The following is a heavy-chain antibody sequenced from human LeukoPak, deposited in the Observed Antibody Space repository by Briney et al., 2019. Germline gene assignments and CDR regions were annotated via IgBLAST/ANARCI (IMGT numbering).Heavy chain of an antibody. J-gene: IGHJ6*02. D-gene: IGHD1-26*01. V-gene: IGHV1-2*02. CDR1: GYTFTGYY. CDR3: AREGIVGATYYYGMDV. CDR2: INPNSGGT. Sequence: ASVKVSCKASGYTFTGYYMHWVRQAPGQGLEWMGWINPNSGGTNYAQKFQGRVTITADKSTSTAYMELSSLRSEDTAVYYCAREGIVGATYYYGMDVWGQGTTVTVSS.